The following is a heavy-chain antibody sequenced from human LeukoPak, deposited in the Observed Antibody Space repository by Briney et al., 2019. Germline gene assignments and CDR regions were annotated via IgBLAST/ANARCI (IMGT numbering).Heavy chain of an antibody. CDR1: GFTFSNAW. Sequence: GGSLRLSCAASGFTFSNAWMSWVRQAPGKGLEWVGRIKSKTDGGTTDYAAPVKGRFTISRDDSKNTLYLQMNSLKTEDTAVYYCTTDPIRFLEWLLSPLDYWGQGTLVTVSS. J-gene: IGHJ4*02. D-gene: IGHD3-3*01. V-gene: IGHV3-15*01. CDR2: IKSKTDGGTT. CDR3: TTDPIRFLEWLLSPLDY.